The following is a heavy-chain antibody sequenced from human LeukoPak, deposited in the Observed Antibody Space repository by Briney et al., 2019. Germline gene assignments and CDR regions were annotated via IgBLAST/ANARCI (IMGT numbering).Heavy chain of an antibody. Sequence: PSETLSLTCTASGVSISSYYWSWIWQPPGKGLEWIGYIYYSGSTNYNPSLKSRVTISVDTSKNQFSLKLSSVTAADTAVYYCARGRYDFWSGYYTYYFDYWGQGTLVTVSS. J-gene: IGHJ4*02. CDR2: IYYSGST. D-gene: IGHD3-3*01. CDR1: GVSISSYY. V-gene: IGHV4-59*01. CDR3: ARGRYDFWSGYYTYYFDY.